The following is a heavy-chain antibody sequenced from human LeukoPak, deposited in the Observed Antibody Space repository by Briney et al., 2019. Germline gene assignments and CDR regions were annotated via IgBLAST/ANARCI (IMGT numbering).Heavy chain of an antibody. V-gene: IGHV3-21*01. CDR1: GFTFSNYW. CDR3: ARSAYYDFWSASFVPNWFDP. Sequence: GGSLRLSCAASGFTFSNYWMHWVRQAPGKGLEWVSSISSSSSYIYYADSVKGRFTISRDNAKNSLYLQMNSLRAEDTAVYYCARSAYYDFWSASFVPNWFDPWGQGTLVTVSS. CDR2: ISSSSSYI. J-gene: IGHJ5*02. D-gene: IGHD3-3*01.